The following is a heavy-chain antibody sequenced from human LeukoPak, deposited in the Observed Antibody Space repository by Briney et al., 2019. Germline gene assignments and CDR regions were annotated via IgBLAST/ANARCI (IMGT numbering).Heavy chain of an antibody. D-gene: IGHD3-16*02. J-gene: IGHJ4*02. CDR2: INHSGST. V-gene: IGHV4-34*01. CDR3: ARGRYDYIWGSYREPLFDY. CDR1: GGSFSGYY. Sequence: PSETLSLTCAVYGGSFSGYYWSWSRQPPGKGLDWIGEINHSGSTNYNPSPKSRVTISVDTSKNQFSLKLSSVTAADTAVYYCARGRYDYIWGSYREPLFDYWGQGTLVTVSS.